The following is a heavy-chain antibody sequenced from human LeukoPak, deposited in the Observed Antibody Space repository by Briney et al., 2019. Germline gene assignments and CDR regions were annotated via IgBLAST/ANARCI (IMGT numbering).Heavy chain of an antibody. J-gene: IGHJ4*02. V-gene: IGHV3-9*01. CDR2: ISWNSGSI. CDR3: YVEALGYSMDY. D-gene: IGHD5-18*01. Sequence: SLRLPCAASGFTFDDYAMHWVRQAPGKGLEWVSGISWNSGSIGYADSVKGRFTISRDNAKNSLYLQMNSLRAEDTALYYCYVEALGYSMDYWGQGTLVTVSS. CDR1: GFTFDDYA.